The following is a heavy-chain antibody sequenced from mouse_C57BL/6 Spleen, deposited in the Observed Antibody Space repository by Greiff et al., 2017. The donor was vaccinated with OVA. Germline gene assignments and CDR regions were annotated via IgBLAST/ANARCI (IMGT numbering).Heavy chain of an antibody. Sequence: EVKLLESRPGLVKPSQSLSPTCSVTGYSITSGYYWNWIRQFPGNKLEWMGYISYAGSNNYNPPLKNRISITRDSSKNQFFLKLNSVTTKDTATYYCAREGDYYGSSCHDYWGQGTTLTVSS. CDR1: GYSITSGYY. CDR2: ISYAGSN. J-gene: IGHJ2*01. D-gene: IGHD1-1*01. CDR3: AREGDYYGSSCHDY. V-gene: IGHV3-6*01.